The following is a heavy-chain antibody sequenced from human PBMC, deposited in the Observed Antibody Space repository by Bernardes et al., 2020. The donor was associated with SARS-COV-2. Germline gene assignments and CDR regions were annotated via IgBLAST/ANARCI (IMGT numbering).Heavy chain of an antibody. Sequence: GGSLRLSCAASGFTFSSYEMNWVRQAPGKGLEWVSYISSSGSTIYYADSVKGRFTISRDNAKNSLYLQMNSLRAEDTAVYYCARDDHIAAAGTSWGQGTMVTVSS. CDR2: ISSSGSTI. V-gene: IGHV3-48*03. D-gene: IGHD6-13*01. CDR3: ARDDHIAAAGTS. CDR1: GFTFSSYE. J-gene: IGHJ3*01.